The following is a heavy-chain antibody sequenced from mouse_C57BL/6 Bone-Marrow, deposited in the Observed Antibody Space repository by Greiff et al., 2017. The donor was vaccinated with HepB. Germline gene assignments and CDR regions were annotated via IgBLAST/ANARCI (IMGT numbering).Heavy chain of an antibody. D-gene: IGHD1-1*01. Sequence: QVQLQHSGAELARPGASVKLSCKASGYTFTSYGISWVKQRTGQGLEWIGEIYPRSGNTYYNEKFKGKATLTADKSSSTAYMELRSLTSEDSAVYFCGYYGSRKGFAYWGQGTLVTVSA. CDR3: GYYGSRKGFAY. CDR2: IYPRSGNT. CDR1: GYTFTSYG. J-gene: IGHJ3*01. V-gene: IGHV1-81*01.